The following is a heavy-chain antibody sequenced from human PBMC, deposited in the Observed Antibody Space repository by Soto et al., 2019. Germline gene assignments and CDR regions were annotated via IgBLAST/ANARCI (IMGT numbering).Heavy chain of an antibody. Sequence: QLQLQESGPGLVKPSETLSLTCTVSGGSISSSSYYWGWIRQPPGKGLEWIGSIYYSGSTYYNPSLKSRVTISVDTSKNQVSLKLSSVTAADTAVYYCARQGDSSELNWFDPWGQGTLVTVSS. CDR2: IYYSGST. J-gene: IGHJ5*02. V-gene: IGHV4-39*01. CDR3: ARQGDSSELNWFDP. D-gene: IGHD6-19*01. CDR1: GGSISSSSYY.